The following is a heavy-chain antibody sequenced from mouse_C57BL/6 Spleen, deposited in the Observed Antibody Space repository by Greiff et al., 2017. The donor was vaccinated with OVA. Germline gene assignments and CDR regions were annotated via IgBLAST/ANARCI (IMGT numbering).Heavy chain of an antibody. J-gene: IGHJ4*01. Sequence: EVQLVESGAGLVKPGGSLKLSCAASGFTFSSYAMSWVRQTPEKRLEWVAYISSGCDYSYYADTVKGRFTISIDNARNTLYMQISSLKSEDTAMYYGTRSTYDDGYAMDYWGQGTSVTVAS. CDR1: GFTFSSYA. V-gene: IGHV5-9-1*02. CDR2: ISSGCDYS. D-gene: IGHD2-4*01. CDR3: TRSTYDDGYAMDY.